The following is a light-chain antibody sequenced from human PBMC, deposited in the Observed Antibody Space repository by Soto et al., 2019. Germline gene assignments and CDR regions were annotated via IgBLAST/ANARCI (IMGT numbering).Light chain of an antibody. CDR3: LSYAGNSIWL. Sequence: HSVLTQPASVSGSPGQSITISCTGTRSDVGSYNSIAWYQQHPGKAPRVVIFEVTKRPSGISDRFSGSKSGYTASLRISGLQAEDEADYFCLSYAGNSIWLFGGGTQLTVL. J-gene: IGLJ2*01. V-gene: IGLV2-23*02. CDR2: EVT. CDR1: RSDVGSYNS.